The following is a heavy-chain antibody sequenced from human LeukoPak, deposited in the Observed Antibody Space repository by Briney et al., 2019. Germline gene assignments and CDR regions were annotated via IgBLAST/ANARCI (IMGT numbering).Heavy chain of an antibody. J-gene: IGHJ4*02. CDR1: GGSISSGGYY. CDR2: IYYSGST. D-gene: IGHD3-22*01. CDR3: ARGQVKGPLDY. V-gene: IGHV4-31*03. Sequence: SETLSLTCTVSGGSISSGGYYWSWIRQHPGKGLERIGYIYYSGSTYYNPSLKSRVTISVDTSKNQFSLKLSSVTAADTAVYYCARGQVKGPLDYWGQGTLVTVSS.